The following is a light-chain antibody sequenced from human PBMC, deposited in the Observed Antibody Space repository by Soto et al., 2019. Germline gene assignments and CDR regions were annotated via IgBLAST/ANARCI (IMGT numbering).Light chain of an antibody. CDR3: QQYGSSPWT. CDR2: DAS. V-gene: IGKV3-11*01. CDR1: QSVSSY. J-gene: IGKJ1*01. Sequence: EIVLTQPPATLSLSPWERATLSCMASQSVSSYLAWYQQKPGQAPRLLIYDASNRATGIPARFSGSGSGTDFPLTISSLEPEDFAVYYCQQYGSSPWTFGQGTKVDIK.